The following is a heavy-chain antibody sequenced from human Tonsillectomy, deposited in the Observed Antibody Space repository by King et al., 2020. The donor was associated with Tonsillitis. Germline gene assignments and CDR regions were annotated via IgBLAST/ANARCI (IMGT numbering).Heavy chain of an antibody. CDR1: GFIFDDYA. Sequence: QLVESGGVVVQPGGSLRLSCAASGFIFDDYAMHWVRQAPGKGLEWVSLILWDGGSTYYADSVKGRFTISRDNSKKSLYLQMNSLRAEDTALYYCAKATNYYCSGTYFYYGMDVWGQGTTVTVSS. CDR2: ILWDGGST. V-gene: IGHV3-43D*04. J-gene: IGHJ6*02. CDR3: AKATNYYCSGTYFYYGMDV. D-gene: IGHD3-10*01.